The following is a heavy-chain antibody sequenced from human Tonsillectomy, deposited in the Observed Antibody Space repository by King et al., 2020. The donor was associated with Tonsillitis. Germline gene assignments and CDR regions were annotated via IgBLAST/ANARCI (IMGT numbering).Heavy chain of an antibody. D-gene: IGHD4-17*01. Sequence: VQLVESGGGVVQPGRSLRLSCAASGFTFSNYGMHWVRQAPGKGLEWVAVISYDGTNKYYADSVKGRFTISRDNSKNTLYLQMNSLRAEDTAVYYCAKSLRVMTSVTGAEYFQDWGQGTLATASS. V-gene: IGHV3-30*18. CDR1: GFTFSNYG. CDR3: AKSLRVMTSVTGAEYFQD. J-gene: IGHJ1*01. CDR2: ISYDGTNK.